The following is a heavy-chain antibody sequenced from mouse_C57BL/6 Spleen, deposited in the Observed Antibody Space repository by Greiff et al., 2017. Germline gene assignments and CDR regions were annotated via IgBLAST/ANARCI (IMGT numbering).Heavy chain of an antibody. J-gene: IGHJ2*01. CDR3: AGEEFTTVVGGY. CDR2: ILPGSGST. CDR1: GYTFTGYW. V-gene: IGHV1-9*01. D-gene: IGHD1-1*01. Sequence: VQLQQPGAELMKPGASVKLSCKATGYTFTGYWIEWVKQRPGHGLEWIGEILPGSGSTNYNEKFKGKATFTEDTSSNTASLQLSSLTTEDSAIYYCAGEEFTTVVGGYWGQGTTLTVSS.